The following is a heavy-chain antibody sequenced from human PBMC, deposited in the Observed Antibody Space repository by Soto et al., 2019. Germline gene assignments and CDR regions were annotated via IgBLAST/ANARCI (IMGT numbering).Heavy chain of an antibody. CDR2: IGVSGNIT. CDR1: GFIFNTGA. CDR3: VKRFSSSRAFDY. Sequence: GGSRRLSWAASGFIFNTGAMSWVRQAPGKGLEWVSAIGVSGNITYYADSVKGRFTISRDNSKNTLYLQMNGLRAEDTAIYYCVKRFSSSRAFDYWGQGT. D-gene: IGHD2-2*01. J-gene: IGHJ4*02. V-gene: IGHV3-23*01.